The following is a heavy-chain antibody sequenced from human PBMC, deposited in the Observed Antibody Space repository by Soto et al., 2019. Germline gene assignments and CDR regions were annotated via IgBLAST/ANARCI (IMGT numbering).Heavy chain of an antibody. CDR2: ISSTSSLI. CDR3: AREMVGGYFDY. CDR1: GFTFTTYT. D-gene: IGHD1-26*01. Sequence: PGGSLRLSCAASGFTFTTYTMTWVRQAPGEGLEWVSYISSTSSLIYYADSVKGRFTISRDNAKNSLYLQMNSLGDDDTAVYYCAREMVGGYFDYWGQGTLVTVSS. J-gene: IGHJ4*02. V-gene: IGHV3-48*02.